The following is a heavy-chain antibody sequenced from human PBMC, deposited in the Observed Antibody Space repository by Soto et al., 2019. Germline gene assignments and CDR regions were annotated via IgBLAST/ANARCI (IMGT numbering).Heavy chain of an antibody. D-gene: IGHD1-1*01. Sequence: QVQLQESGPGLVKPSETLSLTCTVSGDSVRSVSSYWTWIRQPPGKGLEWIGYFYYTGSTNYNPSFQSRVPVSGDTSKNRCSLTLNSVTAADTAVYYCARRFTGNWVEKFDYWGQGILVPVSS. J-gene: IGHJ4*02. CDR3: ARRFTGNWVEKFDY. CDR1: GDSVRSVSSY. CDR2: FYYTGST. V-gene: IGHV4-61*03.